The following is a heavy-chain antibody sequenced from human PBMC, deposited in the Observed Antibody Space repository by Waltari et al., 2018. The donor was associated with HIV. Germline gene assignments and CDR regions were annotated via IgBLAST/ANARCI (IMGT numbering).Heavy chain of an antibody. J-gene: IGHJ5*02. CDR3: AKEQIAVAGQTIQEGNWFDP. D-gene: IGHD6-19*01. Sequence: EVQLVESGGGLVQPGRSLRLSCAASGFTFDDYAMHWVRQAPGKGLEWVSGISWNSGSIGYADSVKGRFTISRDNAKNSLYLQMNSLRAEDTALYYCAKEQIAVAGQTIQEGNWFDPWGQGTLVTVSS. CDR1: GFTFDDYA. CDR2: ISWNSGSI. V-gene: IGHV3-9*01.